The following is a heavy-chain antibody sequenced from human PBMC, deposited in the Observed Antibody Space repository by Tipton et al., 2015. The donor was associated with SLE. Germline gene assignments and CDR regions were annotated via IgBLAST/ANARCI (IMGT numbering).Heavy chain of an antibody. J-gene: IGHJ4*02. Sequence: SLRLSCAASGFTFDDYAMHWVRQAPGKGLEWVSGISWNSGSIGYADSVKGRFTISRDNAKNSLYLQMNSLRAEDTALYYCAKDFYDILTGPDYWGQGTLVTVSS. V-gene: IGHV3-9*01. CDR2: ISWNSGSI. D-gene: IGHD3-9*01. CDR3: AKDFYDILTGPDY. CDR1: GFTFDDYA.